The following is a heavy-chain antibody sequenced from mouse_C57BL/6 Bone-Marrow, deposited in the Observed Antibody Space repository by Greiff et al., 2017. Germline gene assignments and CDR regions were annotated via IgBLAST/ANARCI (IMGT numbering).Heavy chain of an antibody. J-gene: IGHJ2*01. CDR2: INPSDSYT. D-gene: IGHD1-1*01. V-gene: IGHV1-50*01. CDR3: ARGGVTTVGGGDYFDD. Sequence: QVQLQQSGAELVKPGASVKLSCKASGYTFTSYWMQWVKQRPGQGLEWIGEINPSDSYTNYNQKFKGKATLTVDTSSSTAYMQLSSLTSEDSAVYYCARGGVTTVGGGDYFDDWGTGTTLTVSS. CDR1: GYTFTSYW.